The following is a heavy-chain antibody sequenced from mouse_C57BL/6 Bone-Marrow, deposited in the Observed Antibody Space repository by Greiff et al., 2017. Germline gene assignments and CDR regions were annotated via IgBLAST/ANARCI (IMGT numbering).Heavy chain of an antibody. CDR2: IYPGSGST. CDR1: GYTFTSYW. D-gene: IGHD4-1*01. Sequence: VQLQQPGAELVKPGASVKMSCKASGYTFTSYWITWVKQRPGQGLEWIGDIYPGSGSTNYNEKFKSKATLIVDTSSSTAYMQLSSLTSEDSAVYYCARRPSNWPGAMDYWGQGTSVTVSS. CDR3: ARRPSNWPGAMDY. V-gene: IGHV1-55*01. J-gene: IGHJ4*01.